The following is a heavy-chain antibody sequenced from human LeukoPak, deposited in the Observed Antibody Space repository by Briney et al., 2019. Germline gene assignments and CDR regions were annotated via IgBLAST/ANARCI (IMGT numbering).Heavy chain of an antibody. CDR3: ARVGSVDTSGYYDY. Sequence: GASVKVSCKASGFTFTSYDINWVRQAPGQGLEWLGIINPSGGSPTYAQKFQGRVTMTRDTSTSTVYMELSSLRSDDTAVYYCARVGSVDTSGYYDYWGQGTLVTVSS. V-gene: IGHV1-46*01. CDR2: INPSGGSP. CDR1: GFTFTSYD. D-gene: IGHD3-22*01. J-gene: IGHJ4*02.